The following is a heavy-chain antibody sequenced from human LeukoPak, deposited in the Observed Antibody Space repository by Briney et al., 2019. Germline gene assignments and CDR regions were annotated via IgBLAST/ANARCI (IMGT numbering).Heavy chain of an antibody. J-gene: IGHJ4*02. Sequence: SVKVSCKASGGTFSSYAISWVRQAPGQGLEWMGGLIPIFGTANYAQKFQGRVTITADESTSTAYMELSSLRSEDTAVYYCARDLESDYGDKHGSYYFDYWGQGTLVTVSS. CDR2: LIPIFGTA. CDR3: ARDLESDYGDKHGSYYFDY. V-gene: IGHV1-69*13. CDR1: GGTFSSYA. D-gene: IGHD4-17*01.